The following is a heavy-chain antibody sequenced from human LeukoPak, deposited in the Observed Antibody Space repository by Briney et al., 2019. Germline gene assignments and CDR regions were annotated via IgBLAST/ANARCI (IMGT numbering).Heavy chain of an antibody. J-gene: IGHJ4*02. CDR3: ARSQLLWFGASFDY. V-gene: IGHV4-34*01. D-gene: IGHD3-10*01. Sequence: SETLSLTCAVYGGSFSGYYWSWIRQPPGKGLEWIGEINHSGSTNYNPSLKSRVTISVDTSKNQFSLKLSSVTAATTGVYYCARSQLLWFGASFDYWGQGTLVTVSS. CDR1: GGSFSGYY. CDR2: INHSGST.